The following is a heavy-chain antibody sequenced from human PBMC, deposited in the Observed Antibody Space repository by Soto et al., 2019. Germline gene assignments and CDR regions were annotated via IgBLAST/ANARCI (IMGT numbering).Heavy chain of an antibody. CDR3: AYLPPPPDWFDP. CDR1: GYTFTGYF. CDR2: INPNSGAT. Sequence: SSVKVSCKDSGYTFTGYFIHSLRHAPGRGLEWMGRINPNSGATNYARKFQDRVTMTRGTSINTAYMELSSLRSDDTAIYYCAYLPPPPDWFDPWGQGTLVIVSS. V-gene: IGHV1-2*06. J-gene: IGHJ5*02.